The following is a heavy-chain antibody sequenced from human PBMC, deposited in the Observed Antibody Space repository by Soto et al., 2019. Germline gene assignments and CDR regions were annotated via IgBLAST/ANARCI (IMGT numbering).Heavy chain of an antibody. CDR2: INHSGST. D-gene: IGHD5-18*01. CDR1: GGSFSGYY. Sequence: QVQLQQWGAGLLKPSETLSLTCAVYGGSFSGYYWTWIRQPPGKGLEWIGEINHSGSTNYNPSLKSRVTIAVDTPKYQVSLILSSVTAADTAVYYCARRATWIQLLPFDYWGQGTLVTVSS. CDR3: ARRATWIQLLPFDY. V-gene: IGHV4-34*01. J-gene: IGHJ4*02.